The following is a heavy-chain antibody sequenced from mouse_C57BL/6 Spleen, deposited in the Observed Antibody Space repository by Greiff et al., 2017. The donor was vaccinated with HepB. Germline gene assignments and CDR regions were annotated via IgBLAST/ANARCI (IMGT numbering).Heavy chain of an antibody. V-gene: IGHV1-64*01. Sequence: VQLQESGAELVKPGASVKLSCKASGYTFTSYWMHWVKQRPGQGLEWIGMIHPNSGSTNYNEKFKSKATLTVDKSSSTAYMQLSSLTSEDSAVYYCARKVYYFDYWGQGTTLTVSS. CDR1: GYTFTSYW. CDR3: ARKVYYFDY. CDR2: IHPNSGST. J-gene: IGHJ2*01.